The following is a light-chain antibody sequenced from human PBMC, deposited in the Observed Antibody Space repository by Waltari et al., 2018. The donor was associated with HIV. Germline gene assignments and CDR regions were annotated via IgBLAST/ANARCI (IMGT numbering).Light chain of an antibody. CDR2: GAS. CDR1: QSVSSN. J-gene: IGKJ3*01. V-gene: IGKV3-15*01. CDR3: QQYNDWPFT. Sequence: EVVITQSPATLSVSPGERATLSCRASQSVSSNLAWYQQKPGQAPRLLIYGASTRATGIPARFSGSGSGTEFTLTISSLQSEDFAVYSCQQYNDWPFTFGPGTKVDMK.